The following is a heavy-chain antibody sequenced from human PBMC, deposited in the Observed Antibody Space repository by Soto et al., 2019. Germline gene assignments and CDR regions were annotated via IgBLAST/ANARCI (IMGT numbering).Heavy chain of an antibody. V-gene: IGHV4-31*03. CDR2: IYYTGST. J-gene: IGHJ6*03. CDR3: ARESRDFYYYYLDV. CDR1: GGSISSGGYY. Sequence: QVQLQESGPGLVKPSQTLSLTCTVSGGSISSGGYYWRWIRQHPGKGLEWIGYIYYTGSTYYNPSLKSRVTISVDTSKNQFSLQLSSVTAADSAVYYCARESRDFYYYYLDVWGKGTTVTVSS.